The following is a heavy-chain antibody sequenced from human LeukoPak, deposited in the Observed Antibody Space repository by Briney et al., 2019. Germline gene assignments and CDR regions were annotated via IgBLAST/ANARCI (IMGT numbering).Heavy chain of an antibody. Sequence: GASVKVSCKSSGYTFTSCYMHWLRQAPGQGLEGMGWINPNSGGTNYAQNFQRRITMTRSMSISTDYMELSRLRSEDTAVYYCARVRPSRGYWTSRTEYFQHWGQGTLVTVSS. D-gene: IGHD3-3*01. V-gene: IGHV1-2*02. CDR1: GYTFTSCY. CDR2: INPNSGGT. CDR3: ARVRPSRGYWTSRTEYFQH. J-gene: IGHJ1*01.